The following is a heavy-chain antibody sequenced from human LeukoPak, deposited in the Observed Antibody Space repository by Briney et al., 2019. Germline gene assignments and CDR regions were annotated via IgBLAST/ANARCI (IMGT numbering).Heavy chain of an antibody. D-gene: IGHD4-17*01. J-gene: IGHJ4*02. Sequence: ASVKVSCKASGYTFTGYYMHWVRQAPGQGLEWMGWINPNSGGTNYAQKFQGRVTMTRDTSISTAYMELSRLRSDDTAVYYCAREKNGDYLFDYWGQGTLVTVSS. V-gene: IGHV1-2*02. CDR2: INPNSGGT. CDR1: GYTFTGYY. CDR3: AREKNGDYLFDY.